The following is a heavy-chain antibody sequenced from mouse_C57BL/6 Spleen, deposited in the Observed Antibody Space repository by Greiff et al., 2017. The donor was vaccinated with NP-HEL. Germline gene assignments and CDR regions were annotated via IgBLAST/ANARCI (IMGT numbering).Heavy chain of an antibody. CDR1: GFTFSDYY. CDR3: ARRDYSNYFDY. Sequence: EVHLVESEGGLVQPGSSMKLSCTASGFTFSDYYMAWVRQVPEKGLEWVANINYDGSSTYYLDSLKSRFIISRDNAKNILYLQMSSLKSEDTATYYCARRDYSNYFDYWGQGTTLTVSS. D-gene: IGHD2-5*01. J-gene: IGHJ2*01. CDR2: INYDGSST. V-gene: IGHV5-16*01.